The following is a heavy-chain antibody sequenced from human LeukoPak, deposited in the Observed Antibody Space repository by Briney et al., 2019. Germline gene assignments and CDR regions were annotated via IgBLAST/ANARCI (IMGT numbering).Heavy chain of an antibody. V-gene: IGHV3-21*01. CDR3: ASSFYCSSTSCYVPPPFDY. CDR2: ISSSSSYI. J-gene: IGHJ4*02. CDR1: GFTFSSYS. D-gene: IGHD2-2*01. Sequence: GGSLRLSCAASGFTFSSYSMNWVRQAPGKGLEWVSSISSSSSYIYYADSVKGRFTISRDNAKNSLYLQMNSLRAEDTAVYYCASSFYCSSTSCYVPPPFDYWGQGTLVTVSS.